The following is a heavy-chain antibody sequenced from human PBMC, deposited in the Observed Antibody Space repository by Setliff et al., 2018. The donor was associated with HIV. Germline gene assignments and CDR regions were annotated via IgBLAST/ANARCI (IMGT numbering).Heavy chain of an antibody. CDR2: IHYSGNT. D-gene: IGHD3-22*01. J-gene: IGHJ5*02. V-gene: IGHV4-31*03. CDR1: GGSISSGGYY. CDR3: ARALYFYDSRGFRSLGFDP. Sequence: SETLSLTCTVSGGSISSGGYYWSWIRQHPGKGLEWIGYIHYSGNTYNNPSLNSRLSISVDTSKNKFSLKLSPLTAADTAVYFCARALYFYDSRGFRSLGFDPWGQGTLVTVSS.